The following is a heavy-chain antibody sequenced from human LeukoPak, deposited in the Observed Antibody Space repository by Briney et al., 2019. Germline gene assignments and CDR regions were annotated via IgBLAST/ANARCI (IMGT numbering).Heavy chain of an antibody. CDR3: ARDSMGYYYYGMDV. D-gene: IGHD3-16*01. Sequence: GGSLRLSCAASGFTFSDYYMSWIRQAPGKGLEWVSYISSSGSTIYYADSVKGRFTISRDNAKNSLYLQMNSLRAEATAVYYCARDSMGYYYYGMDVWGQGTTVTVSS. CDR2: ISSSGSTI. CDR1: GFTFSDYY. J-gene: IGHJ6*02. V-gene: IGHV3-11*01.